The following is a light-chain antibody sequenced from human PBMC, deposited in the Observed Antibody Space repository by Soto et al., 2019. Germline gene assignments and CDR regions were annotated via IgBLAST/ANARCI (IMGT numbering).Light chain of an antibody. CDR1: QNFGRTY. CDR2: GAS. Sequence: EVVLTQSPDTLSLSPGERATLSGMASQNFGRTYLAWCQQKRGQAPRFRSDGASSRATGIPDRGSVRGSRTAGTRTSSRLEPEDFAVYSCQQYGRSPTTFGQGTKVDIK. V-gene: IGKV3-20*01. J-gene: IGKJ1*01. CDR3: QQYGRSPTT.